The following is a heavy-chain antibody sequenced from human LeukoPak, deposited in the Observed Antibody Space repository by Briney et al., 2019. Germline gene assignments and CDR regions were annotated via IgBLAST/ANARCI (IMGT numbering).Heavy chain of an antibody. Sequence: SETLSVTCTVSGGSINNYYWSWMRQPPGEGLEWIGYISYYGSTNYNPSLKSRVTISLDTSKNQFSLKLSSVTAADTAVYYCVRHTAATTLDYWGQGTLVTVSS. J-gene: IGHJ4*02. CDR2: ISYYGST. D-gene: IGHD2-15*01. CDR1: GGSINNYY. V-gene: IGHV4-59*08. CDR3: VRHTAATTLDY.